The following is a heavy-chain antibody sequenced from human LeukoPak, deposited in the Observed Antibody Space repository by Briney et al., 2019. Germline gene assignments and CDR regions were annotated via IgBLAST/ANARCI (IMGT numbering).Heavy chain of an antibody. CDR1: GFTFSSYE. D-gene: IGHD5-18*01. Sequence: GGSLRLSCAASGFTFSSYEMNWVRQAPGKGLEWVSYISSSGSTIYYADSVKGRFTISRDNAKNSLYLQMNSLRAEDTALYYCAKDLAGIQLWLLDYWGQGTLVTVSS. CDR3: AKDLAGIQLWLLDY. CDR2: ISSSGSTI. V-gene: IGHV3-48*03. J-gene: IGHJ4*02.